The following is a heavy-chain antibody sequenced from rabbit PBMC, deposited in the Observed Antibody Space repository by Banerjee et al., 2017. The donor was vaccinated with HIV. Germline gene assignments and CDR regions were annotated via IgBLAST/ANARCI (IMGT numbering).Heavy chain of an antibody. D-gene: IGHD8-1*01. J-gene: IGHJ4*01. CDR3: ARRDYGSSTYYDL. V-gene: IGHV1S40*01. Sequence: QSLEESGGDLVKPGASLTLTCTASGFSFSSSYYMCWVRQAPGKGLEWIACIYAGSSGSTYYASWAKGRFTISKTSSTTVTLQMTSLTAADTATYFCARRDYGSSTYYDLWGPGTLV. CDR2: IYAGSSGST. CDR1: GFSFSSSYY.